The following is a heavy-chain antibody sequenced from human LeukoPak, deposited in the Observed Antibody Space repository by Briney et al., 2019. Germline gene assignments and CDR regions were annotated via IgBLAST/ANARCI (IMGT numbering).Heavy chain of an antibody. CDR3: AIWKGRGFGEENY. J-gene: IGHJ4*02. CDR2: ISGSGDTT. CDR1: GFTFSNYA. D-gene: IGHD2-21*01. Sequence: PGGSLRLSCAASGFTFSNYAMSWVRQPPGKGLEWVSLISGSGDTTYYADSVKGRFTISRDNAKNSLYLQMNSLRAEDTALYYCAIWKGRGFGEENYWGQGTLVTVSS. V-gene: IGHV3-23*01.